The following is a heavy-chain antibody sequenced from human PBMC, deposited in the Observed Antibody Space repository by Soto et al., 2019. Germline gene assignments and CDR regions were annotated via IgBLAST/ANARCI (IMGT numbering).Heavy chain of an antibody. D-gene: IGHD5-18*01. Sequence: PSETLSLTCAVYGGSFSGYYWSWIRQPPGKGLEWIGEINHSGSTNYNPSLKSRVTISVDTSKNQFSLKLSSVTAADTAVYYCAAERWSGDTAMGTSDYYYGMDVWGQGTTVTVSS. J-gene: IGHJ6*02. CDR2: INHSGST. V-gene: IGHV4-34*01. CDR3: AAERWSGDTAMGTSDYYYGMDV. CDR1: GGSFSGYY.